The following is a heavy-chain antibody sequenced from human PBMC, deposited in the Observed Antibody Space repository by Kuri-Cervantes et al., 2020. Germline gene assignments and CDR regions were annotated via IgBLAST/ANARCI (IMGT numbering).Heavy chain of an antibody. CDR2: INPNSGGT. D-gene: IGHD4-17*01. CDR1: GYTFTGYY. J-gene: IGHJ5*02. Sequence: ASVKVSCKASGYTFTGYYMHWVRQAPGQGLEWMGWINPNSGGTNYAQKFQGRVTMTRDTSISTAYMELSRLRSDDTAVYYCAREYGDYRWFDPWGQGTLVTVSS. V-gene: IGHV1-2*02. CDR3: AREYGDYRWFDP.